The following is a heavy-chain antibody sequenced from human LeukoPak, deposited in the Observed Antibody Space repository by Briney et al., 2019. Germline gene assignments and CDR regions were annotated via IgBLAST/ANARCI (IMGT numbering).Heavy chain of an antibody. CDR2: IYGSSSI. CDR3: ARGVRGYSYGSRFDY. V-gene: IGHV3-53*01. Sequence: GSPRLSCAASGFTVSSNYMSWVRQAPGKGLEWVSVIYGSSSIYYTDSVKGRFTISRDNSKNTLYLQMNSLRAEDTAVYYCARGVRGYSYGSRFDYWGQGTLVTVSS. CDR1: GFTVSSNY. J-gene: IGHJ4*02. D-gene: IGHD5-18*01.